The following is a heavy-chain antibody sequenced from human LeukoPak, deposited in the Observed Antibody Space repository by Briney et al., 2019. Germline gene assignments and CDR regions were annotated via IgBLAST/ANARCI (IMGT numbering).Heavy chain of an antibody. CDR3: ARPVPDHDYYDSSANYFDY. CDR2: IYPGDSDA. J-gene: IGHJ4*02. V-gene: IGHV5-51*01. D-gene: IGHD3-22*01. CDR1: GYGFTSCW. Sequence: GASLKISCKGSGYGFTSCWIGWVRQMRGQALEWMGSIYPGDSDARYSPSFQGQVTISADKSISTAYLQWSSLKASDTAMYYCARPVPDHDYYDSSANYFDYWGQGTLVAVSS.